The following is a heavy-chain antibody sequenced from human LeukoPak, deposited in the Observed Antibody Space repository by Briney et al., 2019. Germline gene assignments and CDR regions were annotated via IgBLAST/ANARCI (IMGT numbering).Heavy chain of an antibody. CDR3: ARGPPDGDYFDY. Sequence: SETLSLTCTVSGGSVSSGSYYWSWIRQPPGKGLEWIGSIYYTGSTNYNPSLKSRVTISVDTSKNQFSLKLSSVTAADTAVYYCARGPPDGDYFDYWGQGTLVTVSS. J-gene: IGHJ4*02. V-gene: IGHV4-61*01. CDR1: GGSVSSGSYY. CDR2: IYYTGST. D-gene: IGHD4-17*01.